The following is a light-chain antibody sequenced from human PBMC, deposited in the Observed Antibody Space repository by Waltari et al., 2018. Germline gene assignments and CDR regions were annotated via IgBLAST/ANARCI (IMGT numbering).Light chain of an antibody. CDR2: GAF. V-gene: IGKV3-20*01. CDR3: QQYVTTPFT. J-gene: IGKJ3*01. CDR1: QSVTSHY. Sequence: ELVLTQSPGTLYLSPGERSTLSCRASQSVTSHYHYLAWYQQKPGQAPRLLVYGAFNRVTGIPDRFSGSGSGTDFTLTITRLEPEDFAVYYCQQYVTTPFTFGPGTKVDFK.